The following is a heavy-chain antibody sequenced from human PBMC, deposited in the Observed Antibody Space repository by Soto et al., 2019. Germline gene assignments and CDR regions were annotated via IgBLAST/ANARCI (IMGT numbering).Heavy chain of an antibody. Sequence: SETLSLTGAGYGGSLRGDYWSWLRQPPGEGGEWVGEINHSGSTNYNPSLKSRVTISVDTSKNQFSLKLSSVTAADTAVYYCARGRTYYYDSSGYYWTYYFDYWGQGTLVTVS. J-gene: IGHJ4*02. CDR2: INHSGST. CDR3: ARGRTYYYDSSGYYWTYYFDY. V-gene: IGHV4-34*01. CDR1: GGSLRGDY. D-gene: IGHD3-22*01.